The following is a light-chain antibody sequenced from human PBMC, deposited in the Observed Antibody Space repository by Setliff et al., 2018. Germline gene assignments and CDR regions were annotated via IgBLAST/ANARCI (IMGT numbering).Light chain of an antibody. Sequence: QSALTQPASVSGSPGQSITISCSGTSNDVGSYDLVSWYQQHPGKAPKLIIYGVSDXPSGVSSRFSGSKSGNTASLTISGLQTEDEADYYCNAYTAGTTYVFGTGTKVTV. V-gene: IGLV2-14*03. CDR2: GVS. CDR3: NAYTAGTTYV. CDR1: SNDVGSYDL. J-gene: IGLJ1*01.